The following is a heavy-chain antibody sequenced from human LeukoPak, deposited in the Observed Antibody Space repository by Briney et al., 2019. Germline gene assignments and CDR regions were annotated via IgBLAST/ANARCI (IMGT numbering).Heavy chain of an antibody. CDR3: AKDRLGYSYGIGFDY. J-gene: IGHJ4*02. CDR1: GFTFSSYA. V-gene: IGHV3-23*01. D-gene: IGHD5-18*01. Sequence: PGGSLRLSCAASGFTFSSYAMSWVRQVPGKGLEWVSAISGSGGSTYYADSVKGRFTISRDNSKNTLYLQMNSLRAEDTAVYYCAKDRLGYSYGIGFDYWGQGTLVTVSS. CDR2: ISGSGGST.